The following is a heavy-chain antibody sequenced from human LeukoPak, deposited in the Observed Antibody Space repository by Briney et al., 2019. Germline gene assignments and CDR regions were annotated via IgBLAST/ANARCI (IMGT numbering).Heavy chain of an antibody. Sequence: PGGSLRLSCAASGFTFSSYAMSWVRQAPGKGLEWVSAISGSGGSTYYADSVKGRFTISRDNSRSTLFLQMNSLRAEDTAVYYCAKHYYDSSGSHFDYWGQGTLVTVSS. CDR2: ISGSGGST. D-gene: IGHD3-22*01. CDR1: GFTFSSYA. V-gene: IGHV3-23*01. CDR3: AKHYYDSSGSHFDY. J-gene: IGHJ4*02.